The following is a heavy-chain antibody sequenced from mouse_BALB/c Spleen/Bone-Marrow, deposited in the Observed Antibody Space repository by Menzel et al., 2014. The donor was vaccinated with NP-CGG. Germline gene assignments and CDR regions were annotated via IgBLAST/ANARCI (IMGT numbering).Heavy chain of an antibody. CDR3: ARLNYGNPFAY. D-gene: IGHD2-1*01. CDR2: INPSSGYT. Sequence: VQLQESAAELARPGASVKMSCKASGYTFSSYTMHWIKQRPGQGLEWIGYINPSSGYTDYNQRFKDKTTLTADKSSTTAYMQLSSLTSEDSAVYFCARLNYGNPFAYWGQGTRVTVSA. V-gene: IGHV1-4*02. CDR1: GYTFSSYT. J-gene: IGHJ3*01.